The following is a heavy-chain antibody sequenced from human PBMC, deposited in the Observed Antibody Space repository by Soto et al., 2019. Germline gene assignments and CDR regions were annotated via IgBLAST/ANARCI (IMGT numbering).Heavy chain of an antibody. CDR3: SKDSDILTAYYRAYYFDY. Sequence: PAETLSLTCGVSGCSISSGGYSWSWIRQPPGKGLEWIGYIYHSGSTYYNPSLKSRVTISVDRSKNQFSLKLSSVTAEDTAVYYCSKDSDILTAYYRAYYFDYWGQGALVTVSS. CDR2: IYHSGST. D-gene: IGHD3-9*01. CDR1: GCSISSGGYS. J-gene: IGHJ4*02. V-gene: IGHV4-30-2*01.